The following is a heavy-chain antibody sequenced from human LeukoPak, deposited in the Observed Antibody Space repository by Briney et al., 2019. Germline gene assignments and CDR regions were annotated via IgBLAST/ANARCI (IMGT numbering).Heavy chain of an antibody. J-gene: IGHJ4*02. CDR3: SRDGTAYDILTGSYFDY. D-gene: IGHD3-9*01. CDR2: TYYRSKWYN. CDR1: GDSVSSNSAA. V-gene: IGHV6-1*01. Sequence: SQTLSLTCAISGDSVSSNSAAWNWIRQSPSRGLEWLGRTYYRSKWYNDYAVSVKSRITINPDTSKNQFSLQLNSVTPEDTAVYFCSRDGTAYDILTGSYFDYWGQGTLVTVSS.